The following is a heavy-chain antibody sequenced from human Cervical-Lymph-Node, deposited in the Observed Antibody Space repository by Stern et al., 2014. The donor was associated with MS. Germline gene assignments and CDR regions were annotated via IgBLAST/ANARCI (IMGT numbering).Heavy chain of an antibody. CDR1: GYTFTNYY. J-gene: IGHJ4*02. CDR2: INPNGSVT. D-gene: IGHD3-16*01. Sequence: QMQLVQSGPEVKKPGASVMVSCQTSGYTFTNYYIHWVRQAPGQGLEWMGIINPNGSVTASAQKFQGRLTMTRDTSTTTVYMRLITLTSEDTAMYYCTRAVGGVGREWGQGTLVFVSS. V-gene: IGHV1-46*01. CDR3: TRAVGGVGRE.